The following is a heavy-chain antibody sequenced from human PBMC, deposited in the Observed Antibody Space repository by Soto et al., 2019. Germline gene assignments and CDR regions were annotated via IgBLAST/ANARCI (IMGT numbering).Heavy chain of an antibody. CDR2: IYYSGST. Sequence: SEPLSLTCTVSGGSISSGGYYWSWIRQHPGKGLEWIGYIYYSGSTYYNPSPKSRVTISVDTSKNQFSLKLSSVTAADTAVYYCASNSGNEPFDYWGQGTLVTVSS. CDR1: GGSISSGGYY. V-gene: IGHV4-31*03. J-gene: IGHJ4*02. D-gene: IGHD6-19*01. CDR3: ASNSGNEPFDY.